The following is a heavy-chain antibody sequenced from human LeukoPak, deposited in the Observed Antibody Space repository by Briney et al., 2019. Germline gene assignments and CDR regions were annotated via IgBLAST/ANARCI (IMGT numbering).Heavy chain of an antibody. Sequence: PGGSLRLSCTASGLTFGDCAMSWVRQAPGKGLEWVSFIRSKAYGGTTEYAASVKGRFIISRDDSKSIAYLQMNSLKTEDTAVYYCSRVRYCSGRSCYFGAFDIWGQGTMVTVSS. D-gene: IGHD2-15*01. CDR1: GLTFGDCA. V-gene: IGHV3-49*04. J-gene: IGHJ3*02. CDR3: SRVRYCSGRSCYFGAFDI. CDR2: IRSKAYGGTT.